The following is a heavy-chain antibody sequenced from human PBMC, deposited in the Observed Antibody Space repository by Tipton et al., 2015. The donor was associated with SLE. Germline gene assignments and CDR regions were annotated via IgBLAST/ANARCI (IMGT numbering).Heavy chain of an antibody. V-gene: IGHV3-66*01. D-gene: IGHD1-26*01. CDR3: ARAPIGVGATRGAFDI. Sequence: SLRLSCAASGFTVSSNYMSWVRQAPGKGLEWVSVIYSGGSTYYADSVKGRFTISRDNSKNTLYLQMNSLRAEDTAVYYCARAPIGVGATRGAFDIWGQGTMVTVSS. J-gene: IGHJ3*02. CDR1: GFTVSSNY. CDR2: IYSGGST.